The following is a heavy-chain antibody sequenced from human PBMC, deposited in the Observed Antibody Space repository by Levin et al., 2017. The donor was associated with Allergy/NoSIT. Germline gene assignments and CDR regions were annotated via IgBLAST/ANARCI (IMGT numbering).Heavy chain of an antibody. V-gene: IGHV3-23*01. Sequence: GGSLRLSCAASGFTFSSYAMSWVRQAPGKGLEWVSAISGSGGSTYYADSVKGRFTISRDNSKNTLYLQMNSLRAEDTAVYYCAEGVFDVWGSYRLLGYWGQGTLVTVSS. CDR1: GFTFSSYA. J-gene: IGHJ4*02. D-gene: IGHD3-16*02. CDR3: AEGVFDVWGSYRLLGY. CDR2: ISGSGGST.